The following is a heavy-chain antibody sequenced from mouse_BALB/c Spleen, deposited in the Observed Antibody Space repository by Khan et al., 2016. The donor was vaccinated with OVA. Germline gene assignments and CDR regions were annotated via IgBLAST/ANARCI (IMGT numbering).Heavy chain of an antibody. CDR2: IRYRGST. Sequence: EVQLQESGPGLVKPSQSLSLTCTVPGYSITSGYGWYWLRQFPGNKLEWMGYIRYRGSTNYNPSLKRRISLPRDTSKNQFFLQLNSVTTEDTATYYCARTARIKYWGQGTTLTVAS. V-gene: IGHV3-1*02. D-gene: IGHD1-2*01. CDR1: GYSITSGYG. J-gene: IGHJ2*01. CDR3: ARTARIKY.